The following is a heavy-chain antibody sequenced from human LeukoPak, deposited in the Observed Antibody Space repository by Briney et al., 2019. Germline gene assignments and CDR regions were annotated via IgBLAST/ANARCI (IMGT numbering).Heavy chain of an antibody. D-gene: IGHD1-26*01. J-gene: IGHJ4*02. CDR3: ARWTSSGSYSGFDH. V-gene: IGHV1-69*04. CDR2: IIPILGIA. Sequence: GGSVKVSRKASGGTSTSYAISWVRQAPGQGLEWMGRIIPILGIANSPQKSQGRVTITADKSTITAYMELSSLRSEDTAVYYCARWTSSGSYSGFDHWGQGTLVTVSS. CDR1: GGTSTSYA.